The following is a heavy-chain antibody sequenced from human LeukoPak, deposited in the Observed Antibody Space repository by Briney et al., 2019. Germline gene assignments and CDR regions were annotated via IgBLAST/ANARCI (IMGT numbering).Heavy chain of an antibody. CDR1: GGSFSGYY. Sequence: SETLSLTCAVYGGSFSGYYWSWIRQPPGKGLEWIGEINHSGSTNYNPSLKSRVTISVDTSKNQFSLKLSSVTAAATAVYYCATTPTVTTHFFDYWGQGTLVTVSS. CDR3: ATTPTVTTHFFDY. CDR2: INHSGST. V-gene: IGHV4-34*01. D-gene: IGHD4-17*01. J-gene: IGHJ4*02.